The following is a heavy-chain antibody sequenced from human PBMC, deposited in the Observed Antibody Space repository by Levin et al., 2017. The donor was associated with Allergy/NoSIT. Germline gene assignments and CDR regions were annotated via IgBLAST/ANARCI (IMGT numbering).Heavy chain of an antibody. CDR2: INPNSGGT. Sequence: ASVKVSCKASGYTFTGYYMHWVRQAPGQGLEWMGWINPNSGGTNYAQKFQGRVTMTRDTSISTAYMELSRLRSDDTAVYYCARVPQLVDYYYYGMDVWGQGTTVTVSS. CDR3: ARVPQLVDYYYYGMDV. J-gene: IGHJ6*02. V-gene: IGHV1-2*02. D-gene: IGHD6-6*01. CDR1: GYTFTGYY.